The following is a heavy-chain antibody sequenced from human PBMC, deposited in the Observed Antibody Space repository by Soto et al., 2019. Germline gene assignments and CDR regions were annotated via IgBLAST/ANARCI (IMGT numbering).Heavy chain of an antibody. CDR2: IYPGDSDT. CDR1: GYNFTSYW. J-gene: IGHJ6*02. D-gene: IGHD3-10*01. Sequence: PGESLKISCKGSGYNFTSYWIGWVRQMPGKGLECMGIIYPGDSDTRYSPSFQGQVTISADKSISTAYLQWSSLKASDTAMYYCAGGGVRGVITRTRAYYGTDVWGQGTTVTVSS. V-gene: IGHV5-51*01. CDR3: AGGGVRGVITRTRAYYGTDV.